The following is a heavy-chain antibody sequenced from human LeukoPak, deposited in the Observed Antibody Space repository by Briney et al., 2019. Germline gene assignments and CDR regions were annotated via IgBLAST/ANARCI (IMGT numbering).Heavy chain of an antibody. CDR1: GGSISSSSYY. Sequence: SETLSLTCTVSGGSISSSSYYWGWIRQPPGKGLEWIGNIYYSGSTYYNPSLKSRVTISVDTSQNQFSLKLSSVTAADTAVYYCATPDSSGYYYPYWGQGTLVTISS. V-gene: IGHV4-39*01. CDR2: IYYSGST. J-gene: IGHJ4*02. D-gene: IGHD3-22*01. CDR3: ATPDSSGYYYPY.